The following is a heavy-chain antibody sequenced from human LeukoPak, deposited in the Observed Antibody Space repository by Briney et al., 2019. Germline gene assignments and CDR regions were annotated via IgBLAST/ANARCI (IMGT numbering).Heavy chain of an antibody. CDR3: ARDHSVTTWSRFDP. CDR1: GGSISSGGYY. Sequence: SETLSLTCTVSGGSISSGGYYWSWIRQHPGKGLEWIGYIYYSGSTYYNPSLKSRVTISVDTSKNQFSLKLSSVTAADTAVYHCARDHSVTTWSRFDPWGQGTLVTVSS. J-gene: IGHJ5*02. V-gene: IGHV4-31*03. CDR2: IYYSGST. D-gene: IGHD4-17*01.